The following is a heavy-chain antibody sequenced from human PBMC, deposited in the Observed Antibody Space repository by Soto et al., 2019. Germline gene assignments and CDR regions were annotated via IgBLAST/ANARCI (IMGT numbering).Heavy chain of an antibody. Sequence: GGSLRLSCAASGFTFSSYAMHWVRQAPGKWLEWVAVISYDGSNKYYADSVKGRFTISRDNSKNTLYLQMNSLRAEDTAVYYCAREDWIAVAGMYRDYYYGMDVWGQGXTVTVYS. V-gene: IGHV3-30-3*01. CDR1: GFTFSSYA. CDR3: AREDWIAVAGMYRDYYYGMDV. J-gene: IGHJ6*02. D-gene: IGHD6-19*01. CDR2: ISYDGSNK.